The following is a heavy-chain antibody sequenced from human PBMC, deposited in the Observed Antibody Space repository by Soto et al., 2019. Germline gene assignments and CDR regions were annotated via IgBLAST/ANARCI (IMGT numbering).Heavy chain of an antibody. J-gene: IGHJ6*03. Sequence: EVQLVESGGGLVQPGGSLRLSCAASGFTFSSYWMSWVRQAPGKGLEWVANIKQDGSEKYYVDSVKGRFTISRDNAKNSLYLQMNSLRAEDTAVYYCARDQRLEQWLVYRYMDVWGKGTTVTVSS. D-gene: IGHD6-19*01. CDR1: GFTFSSYW. CDR2: IKQDGSEK. CDR3: ARDQRLEQWLVYRYMDV. V-gene: IGHV3-7*01.